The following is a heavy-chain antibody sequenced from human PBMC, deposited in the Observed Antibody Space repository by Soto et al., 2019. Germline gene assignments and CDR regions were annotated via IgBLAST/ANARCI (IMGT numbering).Heavy chain of an antibody. CDR3: ARDYVDGGCFDY. D-gene: IGHD6-19*01. Sequence: EVQLVESGGGLVKPGGSLRLSCAASGFTFSSYSMHWVRQAPGKGLEWVSSISSSSSYIYYADSVKGRFTISRDNAKNSLYLQMNSLRAEDTAVYYCARDYVDGGCFDYWGQGTLVTVSS. CDR1: GFTFSSYS. J-gene: IGHJ4*02. V-gene: IGHV3-21*06. CDR2: ISSSSSYI.